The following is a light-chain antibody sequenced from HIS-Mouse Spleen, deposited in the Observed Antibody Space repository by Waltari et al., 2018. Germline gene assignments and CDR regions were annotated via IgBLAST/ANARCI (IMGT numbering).Light chain of an antibody. V-gene: IGLV3-21*02. CDR2: DDS. Sequence: SYVLTQPPSVSVAPGQTARITCGGNNIGSKSVHWYQQKPGQAPVLVVHDDSDRHSGIPERFSGSNSGNTATLTSSRVEAGDEADYDCQVWDSSSDRVFGTGTKVTVL. CDR3: QVWDSSSDRV. CDR1: NIGSKS. J-gene: IGLJ1*01.